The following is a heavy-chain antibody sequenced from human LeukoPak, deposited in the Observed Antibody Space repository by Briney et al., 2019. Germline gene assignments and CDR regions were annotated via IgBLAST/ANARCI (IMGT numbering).Heavy chain of an antibody. D-gene: IGHD3-10*01. Sequence: SETLSLTCTVSGDSISSSSYYWGWIRQPPGKGLEWIGGIYYTGSTYYNPSLKSRVTMSLDTSKNQFSLKLSSVTAADTAVYYCARHYYGSGSYYGLTGFDYWGQGTLVTVSS. CDR2: IYYTGST. J-gene: IGHJ4*02. CDR3: ARHYYGSGSYYGLTGFDY. V-gene: IGHV4-39*01. CDR1: GDSISSSSYY.